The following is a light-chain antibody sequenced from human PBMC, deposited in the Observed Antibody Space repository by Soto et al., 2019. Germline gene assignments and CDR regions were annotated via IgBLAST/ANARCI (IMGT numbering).Light chain of an antibody. J-gene: IGLJ3*02. CDR1: SSDVGGYNY. CDR2: EVS. V-gene: IGLV2-8*01. Sequence: QSALTQPPSASGSPGQSVTISCTGTSSDVGGYNYVSWYQQYPGRAPKLMIYEVSERPSGVPDRFSGSKSGSTASLTVSGLQAEDEADYYCSSYAGSMTWVFGGGTQLTVL. CDR3: SSYAGSMTWV.